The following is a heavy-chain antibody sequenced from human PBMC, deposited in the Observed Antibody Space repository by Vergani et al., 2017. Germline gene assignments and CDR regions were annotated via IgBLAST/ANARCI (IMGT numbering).Heavy chain of an antibody. CDR3: ARAPSGSYPLRYWYFDF. CDR1: GGTFSSYA. D-gene: IGHD1-26*01. V-gene: IGHV1-69*01. J-gene: IGHJ2*01. CDR2: IIPIFGTA. Sequence: QVQLVQSGAEVKKPGSSVKVSCKASGGTFSSYAISWVRQAPGQGLEWMGGIIPIFGTANYAQKFQGRGTITADESTSTAYMELSSLRAEDTAVYYCARAPSGSYPLRYWYFDFWGRGTLVTVSS.